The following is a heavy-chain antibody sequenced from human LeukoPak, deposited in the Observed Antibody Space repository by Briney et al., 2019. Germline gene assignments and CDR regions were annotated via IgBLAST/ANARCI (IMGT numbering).Heavy chain of an antibody. J-gene: IGHJ4*02. CDR2: INPNSGGT. D-gene: IGHD2-15*01. CDR1: GYTFTGYY. CDR3: ARVESLGHCSGGSCFDY. Sequence: ASVKVSCKASGYTFTGYYMHWVRQAPGQGLEWMGWINPNSGGTNYAQKFQGRVTMTRDTSISTAYMELSRLRSDDTAVYYCARVESLGHCSGGSCFDYWGQGTLVTVSS. V-gene: IGHV1-2*02.